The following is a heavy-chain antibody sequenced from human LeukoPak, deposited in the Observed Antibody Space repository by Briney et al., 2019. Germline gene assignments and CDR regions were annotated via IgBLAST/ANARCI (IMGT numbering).Heavy chain of an antibody. V-gene: IGHV3-30*04. CDR3: ARMMTDFDGSGHDIQRGAFDI. D-gene: IGHD3-22*01. CDR2: ISYDGRYQ. Sequence: GGSLRLSCAASGFTFNRYRMHWVRQAPGKGLEWVAVISYDGRYQFYADSVKGRFTVSRDNSKNTLFLQMNSLRAEDTAVYHCARMMTDFDGSGHDIQRGAFDIWGQGTMVTVS. CDR1: GFTFNRYR. J-gene: IGHJ3*02.